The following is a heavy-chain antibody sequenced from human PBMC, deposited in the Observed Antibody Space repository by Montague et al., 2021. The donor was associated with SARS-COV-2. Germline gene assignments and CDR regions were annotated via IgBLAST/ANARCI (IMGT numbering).Heavy chain of an antibody. CDR3: ERHYGSSLDS. CDR2: ISYSGTT. V-gene: IGHV4-39*01. CDR1: GGSNSSTTYR. J-gene: IGHJ4*02. D-gene: IGHD4-17*01. Sequence: SETLSLTCTVSGGSNSSTTYRWSWNRQPPGHHLEWIGFISYSGTTFYNTSLKSRISMSVDTPKSEFSLNLTSVTAADTAVYSCERHYGSSLDSWGRGILVPVSS.